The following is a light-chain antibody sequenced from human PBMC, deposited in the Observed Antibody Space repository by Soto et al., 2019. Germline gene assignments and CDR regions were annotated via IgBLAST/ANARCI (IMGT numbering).Light chain of an antibody. CDR3: TSYTTTSTWV. J-gene: IGLJ3*02. V-gene: IGLV2-14*01. CDR1: YSDVGGYNY. CDR2: DVS. Sequence: QSALTQPASVSGSPGQSIIISCTGPYSDVGGYNYVSWYQQHPGKAPKLIIYDVSTRPSGVSSRFSGSKSGNTASLTLSGLQAEDEADYYCTSYTTTSTWVFGGGTKLTVL.